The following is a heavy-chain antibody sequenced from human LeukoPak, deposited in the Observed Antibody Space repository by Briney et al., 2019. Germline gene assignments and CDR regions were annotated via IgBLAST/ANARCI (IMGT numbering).Heavy chain of an antibody. CDR3: ARDGSPY. J-gene: IGHJ4*02. D-gene: IGHD2-15*01. V-gene: IGHV3-21*01. Sequence: PGGSLRLSCAASGFIFSSYTMNWVRQAPGKGLEWVSSIGSSSNYIYYADSVKGRFTISRDNAKNSLSLQMNSLRAEDTAVYYCARDGSPYWGQGTLVTASS. CDR2: IGSSSNYI. CDR1: GFIFSSYT.